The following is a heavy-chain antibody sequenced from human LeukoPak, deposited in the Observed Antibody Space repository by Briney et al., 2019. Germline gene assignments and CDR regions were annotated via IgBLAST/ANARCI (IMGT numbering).Heavy chain of an antibody. J-gene: IGHJ3*02. D-gene: IGHD3-22*01. CDR3: AKNAYYYDSSGSPQVHAFDI. CDR2: ISGSGGST. CDR1: GVTFSSYG. V-gene: IGHV3-23*01. Sequence: GGSLRLSCAASGVTFSSYGMSWVRQAPGKGLEWVSAISGSGGSTYYADSVKGRFTISRDNSKNTLYLQMNSLRAEDTAVYYCAKNAYYYDSSGSPQVHAFDIWGQGTMVTVSS.